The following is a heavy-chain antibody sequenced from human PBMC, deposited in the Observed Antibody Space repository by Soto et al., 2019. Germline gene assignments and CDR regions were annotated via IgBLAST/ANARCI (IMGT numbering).Heavy chain of an antibody. CDR1: GGSISGYY. D-gene: IGHD1-1*01. CDR2: IYYSGST. V-gene: IGHV4-59*01. Sequence: SETLSLTCTVSGGSISGYYWSWIRQPPGKGLEWIGYIYYSGSTNYNPSLKSRVTISVDTSKNQFSLKLSSVTAADTAVYYCARATIRSWRFQGMDVWGEGITVTDSS. J-gene: IGHJ6*02. CDR3: ARATIRSWRFQGMDV.